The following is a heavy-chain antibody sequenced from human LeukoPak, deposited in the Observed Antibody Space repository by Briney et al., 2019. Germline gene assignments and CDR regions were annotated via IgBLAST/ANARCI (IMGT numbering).Heavy chain of an antibody. CDR2: ISSSSSMI. CDR3: ARDYGDLPARVPYFDY. D-gene: IGHD4-17*01. J-gene: IGHJ4*02. V-gene: IGHV3-48*02. Sequence: GGSLRLSCAASGFTFSSHSMNWVRQAPGKGLEWVSYISSSSSMIYYADSVKGRFTISRDNAKNSLYLQMKSLRDEDTAIYYCARDYGDLPARVPYFDYWGQGTLVTVSS. CDR1: GFTFSSHS.